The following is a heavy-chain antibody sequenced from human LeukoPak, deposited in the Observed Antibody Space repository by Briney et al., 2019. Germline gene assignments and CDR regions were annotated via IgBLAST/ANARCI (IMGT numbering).Heavy chain of an antibody. CDR3: ARFPYYYDSPI. V-gene: IGHV4-39*01. Sequence: SETLSLTCTVSGGSISSGSYYWGWIRQPPGKGLEWIGRIYYSGSTYYNPFLKSRVTISVDTSKNQFSLKLTSVTAADTAAYYCARFPYYYDSPIWGQGTMVTVSS. D-gene: IGHD3-22*01. CDR2: IYYSGST. CDR1: GGSISSGSYY. J-gene: IGHJ3*02.